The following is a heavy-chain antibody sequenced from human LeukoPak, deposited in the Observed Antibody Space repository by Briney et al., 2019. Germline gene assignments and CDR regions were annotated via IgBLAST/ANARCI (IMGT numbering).Heavy chain of an antibody. V-gene: IGHV3-21*01. CDR3: ARDRGSYYWGDY. D-gene: IGHD1-26*01. Sequence: PGGSLRLSCAASGFTFSSYAMSWVRQAPGKGLEWVSSISSSSSYIYYADSVKGRFTISRDNAKNSLYLQMNSLRAEDTAVYYCARDRGSYYWGDYWGQGTLVTVSS. CDR1: GFTFSSYA. CDR2: ISSSSSYI. J-gene: IGHJ4*02.